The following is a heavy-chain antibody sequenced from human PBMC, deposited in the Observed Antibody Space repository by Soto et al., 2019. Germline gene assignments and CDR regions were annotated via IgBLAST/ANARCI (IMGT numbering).Heavy chain of an antibody. CDR2: TYYRSKWYK. D-gene: IGHD6-19*01. V-gene: IGHV6-1*01. CDR1: GDSVSSNSAA. J-gene: IGHJ4*02. Sequence: SQTLSLTGAISGDSVSSNSAAWNWIRQSPSRGLEWLGRTYYRSKWYKDYAVSVKSRITINPDTSKKQFSLQLNSVTPEDTAVYYCARGDSSGWSRGGFDYWGQGTLVTVSS. CDR3: ARGDSSGWSRGGFDY.